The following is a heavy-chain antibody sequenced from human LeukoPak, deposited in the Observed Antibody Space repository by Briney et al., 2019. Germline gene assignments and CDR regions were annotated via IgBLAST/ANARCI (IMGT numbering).Heavy chain of an antibody. CDR2: INTNTGNP. J-gene: IGHJ4*02. CDR1: GYTFTSYA. CDR3: ARGRRTVLRFLEWLGY. Sequence: ASVKVSCKASGYTFTSYAMNWVRQAPGQGLEWMGWINTNTGNPTYAQGFTGRFVFSLDTSVSTAYLQISSLKAEDTAVYYCARGRRTVLRFLEWLGYWGQGTLVTVSS. D-gene: IGHD3-3*01. V-gene: IGHV7-4-1*02.